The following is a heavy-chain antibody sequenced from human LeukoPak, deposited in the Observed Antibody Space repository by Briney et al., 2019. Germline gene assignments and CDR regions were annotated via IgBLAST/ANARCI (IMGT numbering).Heavy chain of an antibody. CDR3: ARVGPPDGYCSSTSCYFYFDY. Sequence: EASVKVSCKASGYTFTGYYMHWVRQAPGQGLEWMGWISPNSGGTNYAQKFQGRVTMTRDTSISTAYMELSRLRSDDTAVYYCARVGPPDGYCSSTSCYFYFDYWGQGTLVTVSS. J-gene: IGHJ4*02. V-gene: IGHV1-2*02. CDR1: GYTFTGYY. CDR2: ISPNSGGT. D-gene: IGHD2-2*03.